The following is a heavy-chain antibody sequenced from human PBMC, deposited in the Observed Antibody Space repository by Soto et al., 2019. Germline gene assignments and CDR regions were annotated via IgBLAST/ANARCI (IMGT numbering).Heavy chain of an antibody. J-gene: IGHJ4*02. CDR2: ISSSSNYI. CDR1: GFTFSSYS. V-gene: IGHV3-21*01. CDR3: ARDLYYYDSGAYYGY. D-gene: IGHD3-22*01. Sequence: EVQLVESGGGLVKPGGSLRLSCAASGFTFSSYSMNWVRQAPGKGLEWVSSISSSSNYIYYVDSVKGLFTISRDNAKNSLYLQINSLRAEDTAVYYCARDLYYYDSGAYYGYWGQGTLVTVSS.